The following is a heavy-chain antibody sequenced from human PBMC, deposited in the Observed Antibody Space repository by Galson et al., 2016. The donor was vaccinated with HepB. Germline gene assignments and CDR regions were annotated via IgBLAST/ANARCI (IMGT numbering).Heavy chain of an antibody. J-gene: IGHJ6*02. CDR1: GFTFSSFY. Sequence: SCAASGFTFSSFYMNWVRQAPGKGLEWVSSISSSTTYIYYADSVKGRFTVSRDKAKNSLYLQMDSLRAEDTAVYYCARDNYDSSGFFSRYHGMDVWGQGTTVTVSS. CDR2: ISSSTTYI. CDR3: ARDNYDSSGFFSRYHGMDV. V-gene: IGHV3-21*01. D-gene: IGHD3-22*01.